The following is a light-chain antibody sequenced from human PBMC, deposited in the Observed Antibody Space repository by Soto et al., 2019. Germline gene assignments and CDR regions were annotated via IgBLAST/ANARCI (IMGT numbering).Light chain of an antibody. V-gene: IGKV1-12*01. CDR2: GVS. CDR3: QQTNSFPWT. CDR1: QGISTS. J-gene: IGKJ1*01. Sequence: DIQMTQSPSSVSASVGDRVTITCRARQGISTSLAWYQQKPGKAPKLLIYGVSTLQSGVPSRFSGSGSGTDFTLTISSLQPEDFATYYCQQTNSFPWTFGQGTKVEIK.